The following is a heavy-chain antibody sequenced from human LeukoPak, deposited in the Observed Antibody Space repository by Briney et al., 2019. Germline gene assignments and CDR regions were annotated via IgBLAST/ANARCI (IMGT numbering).Heavy chain of an antibody. J-gene: IGHJ3*02. CDR2: ISAYNGNT. CDR1: GYTFTSYG. CDR3: ARVGDGYNGDAFDI. D-gene: IGHD5-24*01. V-gene: IGHV1-18*01. Sequence: ASVKVSCKASGYTFTSYGISWVRQAAGQGREWRGWISAYNGNTNYAQKLQGRVTITTDTSTSTAYMELRSLRSDDTAVYYCARVGDGYNGDAFDIWGQGTMVTVSS.